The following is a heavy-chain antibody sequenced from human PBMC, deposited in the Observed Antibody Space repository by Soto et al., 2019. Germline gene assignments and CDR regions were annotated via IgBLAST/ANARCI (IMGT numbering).Heavy chain of an antibody. CDR1: GGSISRYY. CDR2: IFYGETT. CDR3: ARSRYFFDY. V-gene: IGHV4-59*01. Sequence: SETLSLTCTVSGGSISRYYWTWIRQPPGKGLEWIGYIFYGETTDYNPSLKSRVTISVDTSKNQCSLKLNSVTAADTAVYYCARSRYFFDYWGQGSLVTVSS. J-gene: IGHJ4*02.